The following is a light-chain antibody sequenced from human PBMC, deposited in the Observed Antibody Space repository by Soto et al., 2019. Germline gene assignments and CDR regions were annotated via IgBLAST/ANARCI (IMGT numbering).Light chain of an antibody. J-gene: IGKJ1*01. CDR2: GTS. V-gene: IGKV3-20*01. Sequence: EIIMTQSPATLSVSPGEGVTLSCRASQSISSSYVAWYQQKPGQAPRLLIYGTSNRGTGIPDRFSGSGSGTDFTLTISRLEPEDFAVYYCQQYDNSRTFGQGTKVDIK. CDR3: QQYDNSRT. CDR1: QSISSSY.